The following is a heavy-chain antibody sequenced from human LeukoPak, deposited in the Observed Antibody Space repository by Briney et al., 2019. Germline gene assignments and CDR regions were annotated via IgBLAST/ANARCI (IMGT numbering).Heavy chain of an antibody. D-gene: IGHD7-27*01. CDR1: GLTFSNYW. CDR2: ISSDGSST. Sequence: TGVSMRLSCTVSGLTFSNYWMHWVLQAPGKGLVWVSRISSDGSSTNYADSVKGRFTISRDNAKNTVSLQIKSLRADDSAVYYCARENWDRLFDYWGQGTLVTVSS. CDR3: ARENWDRLFDY. V-gene: IGHV3-74*01. J-gene: IGHJ4*02.